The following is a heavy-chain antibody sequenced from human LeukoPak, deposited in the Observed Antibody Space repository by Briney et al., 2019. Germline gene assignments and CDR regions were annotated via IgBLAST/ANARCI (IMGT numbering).Heavy chain of an antibody. J-gene: IGHJ4*02. Sequence: SETLSLTCTVSGGSISSYYWSWIRQPPGKGLEWLGYIYYSGSTNYNPSLKSRVTISVDTSKNQFSLKLSSVTAADTAVYYCARLSDYYDSSGYHYIFDYWGQGTLVTVSS. CDR3: ARLSDYYDSSGYHYIFDY. D-gene: IGHD3-22*01. CDR1: GGSISSYY. CDR2: IYYSGST. V-gene: IGHV4-59*01.